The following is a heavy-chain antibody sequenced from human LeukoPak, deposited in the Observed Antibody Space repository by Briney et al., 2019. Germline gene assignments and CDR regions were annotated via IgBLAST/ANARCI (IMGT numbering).Heavy chain of an antibody. CDR1: GGSISSYY. Sequence: PSETLSLTCTVSGGSISSYYWSWIRQPAGKGLEWIGRIYTSGSTNYNPSLKSRVTMSVDTSKNQFSLKLSSVTAADTAVYYCARDGPVLLWFGELEYYLDYWGQGTLVTVSS. J-gene: IGHJ4*02. CDR3: ARDGPVLLWFGELEYYLDY. D-gene: IGHD3-10*01. CDR2: IYTSGST. V-gene: IGHV4-4*07.